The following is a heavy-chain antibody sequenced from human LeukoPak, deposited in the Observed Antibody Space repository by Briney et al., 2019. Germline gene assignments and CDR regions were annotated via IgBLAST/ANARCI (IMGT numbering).Heavy chain of an antibody. CDR3: QSRFLEWLLDY. V-gene: IGHV4-39*01. Sequence: SETLSLTCTVSGDSISRSTYYWAWIRQPPGKGLEWIGSVYYGRSPYFNPSLESRATISVDTSKNQFSLKLSSVTAADTAIYYCQSRFLEWLLDYWGQGTLVTVSS. J-gene: IGHJ4*02. D-gene: IGHD3-3*01. CDR2: VYYGRSP. CDR1: GDSISRSTYY.